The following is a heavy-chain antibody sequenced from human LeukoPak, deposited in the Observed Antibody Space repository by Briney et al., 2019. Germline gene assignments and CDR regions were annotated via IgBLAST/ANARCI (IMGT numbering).Heavy chain of an antibody. CDR3: ARSVDTAMVPRALGY. D-gene: IGHD5-18*01. V-gene: IGHV1-2*02. Sequence: GASVKVSCKASGYTFTGFYMHLVRQAPGQGLEWMGWINPNSGGTNYAQKLQGRVTMTTDTSTSTAYMELRSLRSDDTAVYYCARSVDTAMVPRALGYWGQGTLVTVSS. J-gene: IGHJ4*02. CDR1: GYTFTGFY. CDR2: INPNSGGT.